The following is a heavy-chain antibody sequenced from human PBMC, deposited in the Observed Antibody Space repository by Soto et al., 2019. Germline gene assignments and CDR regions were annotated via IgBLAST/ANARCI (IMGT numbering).Heavy chain of an antibody. J-gene: IGHJ4*02. CDR1: GGSISSSGYY. Sequence: QVQLQESGPGLVKPSQTLSLTCTASGGSISSSGYYWSWIRQHPGKGLEWIAYIYYSGSTYYNPSLKSRVTISVDTSKNQFSLKLSSVTAADTAVYYCARYGDYCFDNWGQGTLVTVSS. CDR3: ARYGDYCFDN. CDR2: IYYSGST. V-gene: IGHV4-31*03. D-gene: IGHD4-17*01.